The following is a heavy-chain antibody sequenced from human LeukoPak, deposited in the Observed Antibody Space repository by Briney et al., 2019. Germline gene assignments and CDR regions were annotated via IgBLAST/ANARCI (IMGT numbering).Heavy chain of an antibody. J-gene: IGHJ4*02. D-gene: IGHD2-15*01. Sequence: KPSETLPLTCTVSGGSISSYYWSWIRQPAGKGLEWIGRIYTSGSTNYNPSLKSRVTMSVDTSKNQFSLKLSSVTAADTAAYYCAREEDCSGGSCYVVDWGQGTLVTVSS. CDR1: GGSISSYY. CDR3: AREEDCSGGSCYVVD. V-gene: IGHV4-4*07. CDR2: IYTSGST.